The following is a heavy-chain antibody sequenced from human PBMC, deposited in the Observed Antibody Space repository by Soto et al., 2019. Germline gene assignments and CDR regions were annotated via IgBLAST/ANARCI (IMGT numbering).Heavy chain of an antibody. V-gene: IGHV1-69*01. D-gene: IGHD5-12*01. CDR2: SIPIFGTA. CDR3: ARGRGYSGDDHYYYFDMDV. J-gene: IGHJ6*02. CDR1: GGNFNNYP. Sequence: QVQRVQSGAEVKKPASSVNVSCKASGGNFNNYPITWVRQAPGEGLEWMGGSIPIFGTANYAQNFQGRVTISLDESTSTAYMELSSLRSEDTAVYYCARGRGYSGDDHYYYFDMDVWGQGTTVTVSS.